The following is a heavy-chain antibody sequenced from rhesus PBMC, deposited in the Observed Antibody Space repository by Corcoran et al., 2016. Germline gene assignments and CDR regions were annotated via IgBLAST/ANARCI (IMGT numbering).Heavy chain of an antibody. J-gene: IGHJ4*01. Sequence: QLQLQESGPGLVKPSETLSVTCAVSGGSISSSYWRWIRQAPGQGLEWIGYIYGSGSSTNYNPSLKSRVTLSVDTSKNQLSLKLSSVTAADTAVYYCASSVDTATVAFDYWGQGVLVTVSS. CDR2: IYGSGSST. D-gene: IGHD5-12*01. V-gene: IGHV4-169*02. CDR1: GGSISSSY. CDR3: ASSVDTATVAFDY.